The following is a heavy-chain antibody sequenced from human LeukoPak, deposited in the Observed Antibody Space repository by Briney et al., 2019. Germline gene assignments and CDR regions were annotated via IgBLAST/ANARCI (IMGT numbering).Heavy chain of an antibody. CDR3: ARDGDSTAPVFDF. CDR2: INLNNGAT. D-gene: IGHD2-21*02. J-gene: IGHJ4*02. V-gene: IGHV1-2*02. Sequence: INLNNGATGYAQNFQGRVTMTRDTSISTAFMELSSLRSDDTAVYYCARDGDSTAPVFDFWGQGALVTVSS.